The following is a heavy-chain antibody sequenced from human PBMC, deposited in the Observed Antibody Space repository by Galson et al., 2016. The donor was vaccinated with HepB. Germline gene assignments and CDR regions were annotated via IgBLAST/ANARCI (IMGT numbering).Heavy chain of an antibody. D-gene: IGHD6-25*01. Sequence: SVKVSCKASVGTFNRYAITWVRQAPGQGLEWMGGIIPFPTTTNYAQRFQGRLTLTADESTSTAYMELTSLRFDDTAMYYCAGGELAAAGREYFPHWGQGTLVTVSS. CDR3: AGGELAAAGREYFPH. CDR1: VGTFNRYA. J-gene: IGHJ1*01. V-gene: IGHV1-69*13. CDR2: IIPFPTTT.